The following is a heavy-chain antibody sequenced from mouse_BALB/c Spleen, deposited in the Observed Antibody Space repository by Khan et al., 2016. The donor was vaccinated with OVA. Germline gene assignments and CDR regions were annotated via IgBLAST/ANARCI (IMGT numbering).Heavy chain of an antibody. CDR1: GYSFTGYF. D-gene: IGHD1-1*01. CDR2: INPHIGET. V-gene: IGHV1-20*02. CDR3: ARIYRSDFGY. J-gene: IGHJ2*01. Sequence: VQLKESGPELVKPGASVKISCKASGYSFTGYFMNWVMQSHGKSLEWIGRINPHIGETFYNQKFKGKATLTVDESSSTAHMELRSLASEDSAVYYCARIYRSDFGYWGQGTTLTVSS.